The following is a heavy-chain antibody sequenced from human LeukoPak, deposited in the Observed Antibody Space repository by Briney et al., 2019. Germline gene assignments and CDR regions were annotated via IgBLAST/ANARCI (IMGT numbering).Heavy chain of an antibody. V-gene: IGHV3-30*02. CDR1: GFTLSSYG. Sequence: GGSLRLSCAASGFTLSSYGMHWVRQAPGKGLEWVAFIRYDGSNKYYADSVKGRFTISRDNSKNTLYLQMNSLRAEDTAVYYCARIVVVPAANDFDYWGQGTLVTVSS. J-gene: IGHJ4*02. CDR2: IRYDGSNK. D-gene: IGHD2-2*01. CDR3: ARIVVVPAANDFDY.